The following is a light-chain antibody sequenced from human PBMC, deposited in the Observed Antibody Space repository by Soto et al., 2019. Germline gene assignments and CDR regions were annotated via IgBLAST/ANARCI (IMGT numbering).Light chain of an antibody. CDR1: SSDVGGYNY. J-gene: IGLJ2*01. CDR2: DVS. CDR3: SSYTSSSTLVV. Sequence: QSVLTQPASVSGSPGLSITISCTGTSSDVGGYNYVSWYQQHPGKAPKLMIYDVSNRPSGVSNRFSGSKSGNTASLTISGLQAEDEADYYCSSYTSSSTLVVFGGGTKLT. V-gene: IGLV2-14*01.